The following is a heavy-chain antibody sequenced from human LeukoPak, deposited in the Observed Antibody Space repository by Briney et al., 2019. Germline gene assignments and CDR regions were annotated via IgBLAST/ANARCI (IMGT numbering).Heavy chain of an antibody. Sequence: GGSLRLSXAASGFTFSSYAMHWVRQAPGKGLEYVSAISSNGGSTYYANSVKGRFTISRDNSKNTLYLQMGSLRAEDMAVYYCARDGTASRDWIFDYWGQGTLVTVSS. CDR1: GFTFSSYA. D-gene: IGHD2-21*02. CDR2: ISSNGGST. CDR3: ARDGTASRDWIFDY. J-gene: IGHJ4*02. V-gene: IGHV3-64*01.